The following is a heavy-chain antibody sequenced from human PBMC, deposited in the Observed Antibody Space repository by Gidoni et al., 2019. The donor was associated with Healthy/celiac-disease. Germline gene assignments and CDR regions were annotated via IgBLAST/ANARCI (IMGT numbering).Heavy chain of an antibody. D-gene: IGHD2-15*01. CDR2: FYYSGST. Sequence: QLQLQESGPGLVKPSATLSLTCTVSGGSISSSSYYWGWIRQPPGKGLEWIWRFYYSGSTYYNPSLKSRVTISVDTSKNQFSLKLSSVTAADTAVYYCASQSGHCSGGSCFGDWGQGTLVTVSS. CDR1: GGSISSSSYY. V-gene: IGHV4-39*01. J-gene: IGHJ4*02. CDR3: ASQSGHCSGGSCFGD.